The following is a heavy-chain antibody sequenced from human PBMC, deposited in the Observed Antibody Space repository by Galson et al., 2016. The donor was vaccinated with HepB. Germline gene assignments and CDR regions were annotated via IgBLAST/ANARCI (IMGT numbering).Heavy chain of an antibody. Sequence: SLRLSCAASGPTFSNYAMHWVRQAPGKGLEWVAVVWYDGRNKFYADSVKGRFTVSRDNSKNTMYLQMSSLRVEDTAVYYCATSKVAYFDNWGQGALVTVSS. V-gene: IGHV3-33*01. CDR3: ATSKVAYFDN. J-gene: IGHJ4*02. D-gene: IGHD1-26*01. CDR1: GPTFSNYA. CDR2: VWYDGRNK.